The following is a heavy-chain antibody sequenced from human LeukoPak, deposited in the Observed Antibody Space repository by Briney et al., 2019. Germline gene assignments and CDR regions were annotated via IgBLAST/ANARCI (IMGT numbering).Heavy chain of an antibody. CDR1: GYSFTSYG. D-gene: IGHD6-19*01. V-gene: IGHV1-18*01. CDR3: ARDHKVGQTYSSGWLDH. Sequence: ASVKVSCKASGYSFTSYGISWVRQAPGQGVEWMGWISAFNGDTDYAQKIQGRVTLTSDTSTSTAHMELRSLRSDDTAAYFCARDHKVGQTYSSGWLDHWGQGTLVTVSS. J-gene: IGHJ4*02. CDR2: ISAFNGDT.